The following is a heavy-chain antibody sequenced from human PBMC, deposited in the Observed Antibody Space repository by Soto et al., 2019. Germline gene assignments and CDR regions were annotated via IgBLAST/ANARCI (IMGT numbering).Heavy chain of an antibody. CDR2: IIPIFGTA. CDR1: GGTFSSYA. D-gene: IGHD1-1*01. Sequence: GASVKVSCKASGGTFSSYAISWVRQAPGQGLEWMGGIIPIFGTANYAQKFQGRVTITADESTSTAYMELSSLRSEDTAVYYCAREWGGLEVSATYCGMDVWGQGTTVTVSS. J-gene: IGHJ6*02. CDR3: AREWGGLEVSATYCGMDV. V-gene: IGHV1-69*13.